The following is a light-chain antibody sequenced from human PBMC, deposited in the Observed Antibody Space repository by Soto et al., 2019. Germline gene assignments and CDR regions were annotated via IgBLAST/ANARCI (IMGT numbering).Light chain of an antibody. CDR1: SSDVGGYNY. V-gene: IGLV2-14*01. CDR2: DVS. CDR3: SSYTPGSTYV. Sequence: QSALTQPASVSGSPGQSITISCTGTSSDVGGYNYVSWYQQHPGKAPKLMLSDVSNRPSGVSNRFSGSKSGNTASLTISELQTEDDADYYCSSYTPGSTYVFGTGTQLTVL. J-gene: IGLJ1*01.